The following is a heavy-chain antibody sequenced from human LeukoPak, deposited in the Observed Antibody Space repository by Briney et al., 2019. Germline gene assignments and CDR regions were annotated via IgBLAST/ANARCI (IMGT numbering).Heavy chain of an antibody. CDR2: ISGSGGNT. J-gene: IGHJ5*02. D-gene: IGHD6-19*01. Sequence: PGGSLRLPCAASGLTFSNYAMSWVRQAPWKGPEWVSAISGSGGNTYYADSARGRFTISRDNSKNTLFLQMNSLRVEDTAVYYCAKDRDCSGRWAVPWGQGTLVTVSS. V-gene: IGHV3-23*01. CDR1: GLTFSNYA. CDR3: AKDRDCSGRWAVP.